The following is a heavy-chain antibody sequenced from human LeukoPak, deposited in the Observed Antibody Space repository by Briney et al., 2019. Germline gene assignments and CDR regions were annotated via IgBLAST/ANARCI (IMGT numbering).Heavy chain of an antibody. CDR3: ASAGQYYYYGMDV. CDR2: INSDGSST. Sequence: GGSLRLSCAASGFTFSSYWMHWVRQAPGKGLVWVSRINSDGSSTSYADSVKGRFTISRDNAKNTLYLQMNSLRAEDTAVYYCASAGQYYYYGMDVWGQGTTVTVSS. CDR1: GFTFSSYW. D-gene: IGHD6-13*01. J-gene: IGHJ6*02. V-gene: IGHV3-74*01.